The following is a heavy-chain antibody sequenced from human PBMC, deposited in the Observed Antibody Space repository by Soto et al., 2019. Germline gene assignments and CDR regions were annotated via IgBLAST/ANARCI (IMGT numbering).Heavy chain of an antibody. J-gene: IGHJ5*02. D-gene: IGHD6-6*01. CDR1: GGSFSGYY. Sequence: PSETLSLTCAVYGGSFSGYYWSWISQPPGKGLEWIGEINHSGSTNYNPSLKSRVTISVDTSKNQFSLKLSSVTAADTAVYYCARGVAARLDNWFDPWGQGTLVTVSS. CDR2: INHSGST. V-gene: IGHV4-34*01. CDR3: ARGVAARLDNWFDP.